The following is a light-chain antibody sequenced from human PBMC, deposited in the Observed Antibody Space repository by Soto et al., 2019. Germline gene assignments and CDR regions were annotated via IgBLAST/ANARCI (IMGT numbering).Light chain of an antibody. CDR3: AAWDDSLSGRV. V-gene: IGLV1-47*01. J-gene: IGLJ2*01. Sequence: QLVLTQPPSASGTPGQRVTISCSGSSSNIGSNYVYWYQQLPGTAPKLLIYRNNQRPSGVPDRSSGSKSGTSASLAISGLRSEDEADYYCAAWDDSLSGRVFGGGTKLTVL. CDR1: SSNIGSNY. CDR2: RNN.